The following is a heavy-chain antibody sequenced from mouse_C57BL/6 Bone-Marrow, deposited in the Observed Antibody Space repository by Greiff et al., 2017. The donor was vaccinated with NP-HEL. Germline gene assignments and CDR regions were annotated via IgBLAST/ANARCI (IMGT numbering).Heavy chain of an antibody. V-gene: IGHV8-8*01. J-gene: IGHJ4*01. Sequence: QVTLKESGPGILQPSQTLSLTCSFSGFSLSTFGMGVGWIRQPSGQGLEWLAHIWWDDDKSYHTALRSGLTISKDTSKNQEILKIDNGDPADTATYYCARKIYYDYGGAMDYWGQGTSVTVSS. CDR2: IWWDDDK. CDR1: GFSLSTFGMG. CDR3: ARKIYYDYGGAMDY. D-gene: IGHD2-4*01.